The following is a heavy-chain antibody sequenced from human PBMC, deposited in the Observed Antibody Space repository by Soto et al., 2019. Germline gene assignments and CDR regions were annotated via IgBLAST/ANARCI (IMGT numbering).Heavy chain of an antibody. V-gene: IGHV1-69*12. CDR2: IIPIFGTA. D-gene: IGHD5-18*01. J-gene: IGHJ6*02. Sequence: QVQLVQSGAEVKKPGSSVKVSRKASGGTFSSYASSWVRQAPGQGLEWMGGIIPIFGTANYAQKFQGRVTITADESTSTAYMELSSLRSEDTAVYYCASHSYGYFPHYYHGTDVWGQGTTVTVYS. CDR3: ASHSYGYFPHYYHGTDV. CDR1: GGTFSSYA.